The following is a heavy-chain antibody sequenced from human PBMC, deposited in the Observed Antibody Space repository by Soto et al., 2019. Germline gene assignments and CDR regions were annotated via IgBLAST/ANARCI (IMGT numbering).Heavy chain of an antibody. V-gene: IGHV3-11*01. CDR3: ARGAEMSTLTKWFDP. J-gene: IGHJ5*02. Sequence: VQLVEPGGGLVKPGGSLRLSCAASGFTFSDYYMGWIRQAPGKGLEWLAYISRDGNAIFYADSVNGRSTISRDNAKNSLFLQMDDLRAEDTGMFFCARGAEMSTLTKWFDPWGQGTLVTVSS. D-gene: IGHD1-1*01. CDR2: ISRDGNAI. CDR1: GFTFSDYY.